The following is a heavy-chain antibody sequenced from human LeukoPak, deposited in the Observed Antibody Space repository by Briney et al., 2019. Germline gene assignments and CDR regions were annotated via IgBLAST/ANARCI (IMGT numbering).Heavy chain of an antibody. V-gene: IGHV1-69*13. CDR1: GGTFSSYA. J-gene: IGHJ4*02. Sequence: GASVKVSCKASGGTFSSYAISWVRQAPGQGLEWMGGIIPIFGTANYAQKFQGRVTITADESTSTAYMELSSLRSEDTAVYYCARASCYGGTSPCDFDYWGQGTLVTVSS. CDR2: IIPIFGTA. D-gene: IGHD4-23*01. CDR3: ARASCYGGTSPCDFDY.